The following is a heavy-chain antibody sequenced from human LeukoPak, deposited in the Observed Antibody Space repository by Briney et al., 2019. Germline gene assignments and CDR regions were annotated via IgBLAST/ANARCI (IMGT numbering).Heavy chain of an antibody. J-gene: IGHJ4*02. D-gene: IGHD2-15*01. V-gene: IGHV4-59*01. CDR3: ARATRWGYCSGGSCYGLDY. CDR1: GGSIASNYF. Sequence: SETLSLTCTVSGGSIASNYFWSWIRQPPGKGLEWIGYIFYSGSTNYNPSLKSRVTISVDTSKNQFSLKVNSVTAADTAVYYCARATRWGYCSGGSCYGLDYWGQGTLVTVSS. CDR2: IFYSGST.